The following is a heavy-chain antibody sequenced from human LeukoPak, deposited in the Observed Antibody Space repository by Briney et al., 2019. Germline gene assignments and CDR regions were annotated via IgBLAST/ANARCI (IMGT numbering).Heavy chain of an antibody. J-gene: IGHJ5*02. CDR1: GGSISSGGYY. Sequence: SQTLSLTCTVSGGSISSGGYYWSWIRQHPGKGLEWIGYICYSGSTYYNPSLKSRVTISVDTSKNQFSLKLSSVTAADTAVYYCAREGDDEGYCSGGSCYSFDPWGQGTLVTVSS. V-gene: IGHV4-31*03. CDR2: ICYSGST. D-gene: IGHD2-15*01. CDR3: AREGDDEGYCSGGSCYSFDP.